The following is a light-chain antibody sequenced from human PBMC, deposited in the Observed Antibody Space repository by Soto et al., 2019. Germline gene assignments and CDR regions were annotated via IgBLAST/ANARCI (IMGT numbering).Light chain of an antibody. CDR1: SSNIGAGYD. J-gene: IGLJ2*01. CDR2: VNS. Sequence: QSVLTQPPSVSGAPGQRVTISCTGSSSNIGAGYDVHWYQQLPGTAPKLLIYVNSNRPSGVPDRFSGSKSGTSASLAITGLQADHEPDYYCQSYASSLSAVVFGGGTKVTVL. V-gene: IGLV1-40*01. CDR3: QSYASSLSAVV.